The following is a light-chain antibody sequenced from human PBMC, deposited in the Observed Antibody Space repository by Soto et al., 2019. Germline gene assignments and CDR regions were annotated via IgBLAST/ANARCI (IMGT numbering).Light chain of an antibody. CDR3: TSYTSSRTLG. CDR2: DVS. J-gene: IGLJ2*01. V-gene: IGLV2-14*01. Sequence: QSALTQPASVSGSPGQSITISCTGTSSDVGGYNYVSWYQQYPGKAPKLIIYDVSSRPSGVSDRFSGSKSGNSASLTISGLQAEDEADYYCTSYTSSRTLGFGGGTKVTVL. CDR1: SSDVGGYNY.